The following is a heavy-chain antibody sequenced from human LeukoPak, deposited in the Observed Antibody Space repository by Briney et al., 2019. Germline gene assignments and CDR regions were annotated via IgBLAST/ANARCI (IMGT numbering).Heavy chain of an antibody. CDR3: AKFDGRGIAAGGTFDGYFYYAMDV. J-gene: IGHJ6*02. Sequence: PGGSLRLSCEASGFTFSSFGMHWVRQAPGKGLEWVAFIRRDGDVIYYADSVKGRFTISRDNSRNMVYLQLNSLRPEDTAVYYCAKFDGRGIAAGGTFDGYFYYAMDVWGQGTTVTVSS. D-gene: IGHD6-13*01. CDR1: GFTFSSFG. CDR2: IRRDGDVI. V-gene: IGHV3-30*02.